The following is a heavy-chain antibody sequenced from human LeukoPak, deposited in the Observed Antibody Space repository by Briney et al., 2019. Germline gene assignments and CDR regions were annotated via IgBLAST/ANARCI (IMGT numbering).Heavy chain of an antibody. CDR3: ATHGGGGYDEDDAFNI. D-gene: IGHD5-12*01. CDR2: ITGTGVTI. J-gene: IGHJ3*02. Sequence: KPGGSLRLSCAASGFTFGDYYMSWIRQAPGKGLEWISYITGTGVTIHYSDSVKGRFTISRDNAKNSLSLLMNSLRGEDTAVYYCATHGGGGYDEDDAFNIWGQGTMVTVSS. CDR1: GFTFGDYY. V-gene: IGHV3-11*01.